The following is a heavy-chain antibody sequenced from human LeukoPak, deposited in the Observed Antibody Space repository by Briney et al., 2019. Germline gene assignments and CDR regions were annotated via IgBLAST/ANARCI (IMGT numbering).Heavy chain of an antibody. J-gene: IGHJ4*02. D-gene: IGHD2-2*01. CDR1: GYTFSQYG. Sequence: GGSLRLSCAASGYTFSQYGMLWIREATGGGLVGVAFIWFDERDIFYTHCVKGCYTLSRENYKNTVYPHKNSVSREDTSMYLCVKSPLGDCSNTRCSDRWGQGILVTVSS. CDR3: VKSPLGDCSNTRCSDR. V-gene: IGHV3-30*02. CDR2: IWFDERDI.